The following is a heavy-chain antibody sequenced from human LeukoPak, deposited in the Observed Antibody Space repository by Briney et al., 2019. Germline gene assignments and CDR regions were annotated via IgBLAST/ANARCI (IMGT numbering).Heavy chain of an antibody. CDR1: GFTFSTYA. CDR3: AKGHVESGGYYYFDY. V-gene: IGHV3-23*01. Sequence: GGSLRLSCAASGFTFSTYAMNWVRQAPGKGLEWVSGISGSGGSTNHADSVKGRLTISRDNSKNTLYLQMNSLRAEDTAVYYCAKGHVESGGYYYFDYWGQGTLVTVSS. CDR2: ISGSGGST. D-gene: IGHD3-22*01. J-gene: IGHJ4*02.